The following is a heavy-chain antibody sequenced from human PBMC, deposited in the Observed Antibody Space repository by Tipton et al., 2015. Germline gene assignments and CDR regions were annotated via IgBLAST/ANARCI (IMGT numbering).Heavy chain of an antibody. J-gene: IGHJ3*02. D-gene: IGHD4-17*01. Sequence: SLRLSCAASGFIFSDYAIHWVRQPPGKGLEWVALISYDGNSLYYPGSVRGRFTISRDNSKNSLYLQMNSLRVDDTAVYYCARDPPLATVTTGDDASDIWGQGTMVTVSS. V-gene: IGHV3-30*03. CDR3: ARDPPLATVTTGDDASDI. CDR1: GFIFSDYA. CDR2: ISYDGNSL.